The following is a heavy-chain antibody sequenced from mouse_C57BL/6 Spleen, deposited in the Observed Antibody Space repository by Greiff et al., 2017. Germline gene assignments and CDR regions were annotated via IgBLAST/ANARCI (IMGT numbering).Heavy chain of an antibody. J-gene: IGHJ2*01. Sequence: EVKLEESGGGLVQPGGSMKLSCVASGFTFSNYWLNWVRQSPEKGLEWVAQIRLKSDNYATHYAESVKGRFTISRDDSKSSVYLQMNNLRAEDTGIYYCTEGRTLDYWGQGTTLTVSS. CDR3: TEGRTLDY. CDR1: GFTFSNYW. V-gene: IGHV6-3*01. CDR2: IRLKSDNYAT.